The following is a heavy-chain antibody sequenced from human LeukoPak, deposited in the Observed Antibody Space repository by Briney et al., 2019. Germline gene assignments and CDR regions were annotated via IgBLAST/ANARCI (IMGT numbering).Heavy chain of an antibody. Sequence: GGSLRLSCVASGFTFSNRAMNWVRQAPGRGLEWVSAIGTGGDTYYADSVKGRFTVSRDNSKNTLYLQMNSLRAEDTAVYYCANSLLAHSWGQGTLVTVSS. V-gene: IGHV3-23*01. CDR3: ANSLLAHS. J-gene: IGHJ4*02. CDR2: IGTGGDT. D-gene: IGHD5-12*01. CDR1: GFTFSNRA.